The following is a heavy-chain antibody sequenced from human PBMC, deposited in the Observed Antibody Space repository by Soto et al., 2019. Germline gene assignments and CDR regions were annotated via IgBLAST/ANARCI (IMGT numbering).Heavy chain of an antibody. Sequence: ASVKVSCKASGYTFTIYGISCVRQAPGQGLEWMGWISAYNGNTHYAQKLQGRVTMTTDTSTSTAYMELRSLRSDDTAVYYCARDRSTIAATYAEYWGQGTLVTVSS. CDR3: ARDRSTIAATYAEY. CDR1: GYTFTIYG. J-gene: IGHJ4*02. V-gene: IGHV1-18*01. CDR2: ISAYNGNT. D-gene: IGHD6-13*01.